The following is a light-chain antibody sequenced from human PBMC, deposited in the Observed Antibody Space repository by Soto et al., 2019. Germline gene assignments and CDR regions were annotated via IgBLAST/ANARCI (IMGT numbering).Light chain of an antibody. CDR3: QAWDSSTDV. J-gene: IGLJ1*01. Sequence: SYELTQPPSVSVSPGQTASITCSGDKLGDKYAYWYQQKPGQSPVLVIYQDNKRPSGIPERFSGSNSGNTATLTISGTQAMDEADYYCQAWDSSTDVFGAGTKVTVL. CDR2: QDN. CDR1: KLGDKY. V-gene: IGLV3-1*01.